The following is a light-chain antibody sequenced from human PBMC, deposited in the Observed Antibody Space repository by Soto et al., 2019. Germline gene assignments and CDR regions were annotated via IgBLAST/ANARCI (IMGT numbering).Light chain of an antibody. CDR2: GAS. CDR1: HSVGTY. V-gene: IGKV1-39*01. CDR3: QQSYSTPLP. Sequence: DIQMTQSPSSLSASVGDRLTITCRASHSVGTYLNWYQQIPGKAPKLLIFGASNLQSGVPSRFSGSGSGTDFTLTIGSLQLEDFAPYYCQQSYSTPLPFGGGTKVDIK. J-gene: IGKJ4*01.